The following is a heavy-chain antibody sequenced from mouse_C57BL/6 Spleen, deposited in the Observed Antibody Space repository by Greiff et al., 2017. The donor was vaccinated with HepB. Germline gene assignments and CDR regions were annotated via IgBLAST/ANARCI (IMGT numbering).Heavy chain of an antibody. CDR1: GYTFTSYW. D-gene: IGHD2-3*01. CDR3: ASSGDGLFDYYAMDY. V-gene: IGHV1-72*01. CDR2: IDPNSGGT. Sequence: QVQLQQPGAELVKPGASVKLSCKASGYTFTSYWMHWVKQRPGRGLEWIGRIDPNSGGTKYNEKFKSKATLTVDKPSSTAYMQLISLTSEDSAVYYCASSGDGLFDYYAMDYWGQGTSVTVSS. J-gene: IGHJ4*01.